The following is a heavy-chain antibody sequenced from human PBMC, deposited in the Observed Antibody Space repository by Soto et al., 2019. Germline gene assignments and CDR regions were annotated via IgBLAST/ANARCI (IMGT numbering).Heavy chain of an antibody. CDR1: GYTFTSYD. J-gene: IGHJ2*01. CDR3: ARSPPRGDRNNYAGGGFEL. D-gene: IGHD4-4*01. CDR2: MDPNSGNT. Sequence: ASVKVSCKASGYTFTSYDINWVRQATGQGLEWMGWMDPNSGNTGYPQKFQGRVTMTRNTSISTAYMELSSLRFEDTAVYYCARSPPRGDRNNYAGGGFELWGR. V-gene: IGHV1-8*01.